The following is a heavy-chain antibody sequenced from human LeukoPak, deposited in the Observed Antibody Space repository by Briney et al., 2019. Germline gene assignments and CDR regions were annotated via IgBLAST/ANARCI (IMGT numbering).Heavy chain of an antibody. CDR2: IYHSGST. Sequence: SETLSLTCAVSGGSISSSNWWSWVRQPPGKGLEWIGEIYHSGSTNYNPSPKSRVTISVDKSKNQFSLKLSSVTAADTAVYYCAREGDTAMVRDAFDIWGQGTMVTVSS. CDR1: GGSISSSNW. D-gene: IGHD5-18*01. CDR3: AREGDTAMVRDAFDI. J-gene: IGHJ3*02. V-gene: IGHV4-4*02.